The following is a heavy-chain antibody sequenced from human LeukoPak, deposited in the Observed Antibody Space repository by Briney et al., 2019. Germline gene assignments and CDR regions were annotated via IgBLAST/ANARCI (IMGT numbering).Heavy chain of an antibody. J-gene: IGHJ1*01. CDR3: AFLVREPLH. V-gene: IGHV3-7*01. D-gene: IGHD3-10*01. CDR2: IESNGSDR. Sequence: GGSLRLSWAVSGFSFIQDYMGWVRQAPGKGLEWVAIIESNGSDRKYVDSVKGRFTISRDNAKNSLYLQMSSLTAEDTAIYYCAFLVREPLHWGRGTLVTVSS. CDR1: GFSFIQDY.